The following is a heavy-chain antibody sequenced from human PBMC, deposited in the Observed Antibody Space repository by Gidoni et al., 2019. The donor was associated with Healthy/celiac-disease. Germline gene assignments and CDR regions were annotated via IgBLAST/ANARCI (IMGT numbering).Heavy chain of an antibody. CDR2: IYYSGST. CDR1: GGSISSSSYY. V-gene: IGHV4-39*01. Sequence: QLQLQESGPGLVKPSETLSLTCTVSGGSISSSSYYWGWIRQPPGKGLEWIGSIYYSGSTYYNPSLKSRVTISVDTSKNQFSLKLSSVTAADTAVYYCARSWGSGSYYNGDDYYYYMDVWGKGTTVTVSS. CDR3: ARSWGSGSYYNGDDYYYYMDV. D-gene: IGHD3-10*01. J-gene: IGHJ6*03.